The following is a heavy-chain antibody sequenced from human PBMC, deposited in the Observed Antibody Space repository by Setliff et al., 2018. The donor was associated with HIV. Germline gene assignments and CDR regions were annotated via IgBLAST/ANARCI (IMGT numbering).Heavy chain of an antibody. CDR2: INFSGST. J-gene: IGHJ4*02. V-gene: IGHV4-31*03. CDR1: AGSIRSGGYY. D-gene: IGHD1-26*01. CDR3: ARVQWDLLYVPDALLGSSTYYDY. Sequence: SETLSLTCSVSAGSIRSGGYYWSWIRQPPGKGLEWIGYINFSGSTYYNPSLRSRTTISIDTSKNQFSLKVSSVTAADTAVYYCARVQWDLLYVPDALLGSSTYYDYWGPGLLVTVSS.